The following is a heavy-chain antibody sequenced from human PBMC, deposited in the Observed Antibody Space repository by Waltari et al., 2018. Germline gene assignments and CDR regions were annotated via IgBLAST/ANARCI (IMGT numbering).Heavy chain of an antibody. D-gene: IGHD3-10*01. V-gene: IGHV1-8*01. J-gene: IGHJ5*02. CDR1: GYTFTSYD. CDR3: ATSFYGSGSYFNWFDP. CDR2: MNPNSGNT. Sequence: QVQLVQSGAEVKKPGASVKVSCKASGYTFTSYDINWVRQATGQGLEWMGWMNPNSGNTGYAQKFQGRVTMTRNTSISTAYMELSSLRSEDTAVCYCATSFYGSGSYFNWFDPWGQGTLVTVSS.